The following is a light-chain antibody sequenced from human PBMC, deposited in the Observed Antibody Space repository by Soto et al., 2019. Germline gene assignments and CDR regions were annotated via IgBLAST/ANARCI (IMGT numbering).Light chain of an antibody. CDR3: SSYAGSEGV. CDR1: TSDVGGYNY. J-gene: IGLJ1*01. Sequence: QSALTQPPSASGSPGQSVTISCTGTTSDVGGYNYVSWYQQHPGKAPKLMIYEVSKRPSGVPDRFSGSKSGNTASLTVSGLQAEDEADYYCSSYAGSEGVFGTGTKVTVL. CDR2: EVS. V-gene: IGLV2-8*01.